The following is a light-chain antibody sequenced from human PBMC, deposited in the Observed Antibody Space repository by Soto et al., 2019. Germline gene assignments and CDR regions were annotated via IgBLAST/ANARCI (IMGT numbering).Light chain of an antibody. CDR3: SSYAGSSNV. CDR1: SSDVGAYNY. V-gene: IGLV2-8*01. CDR2: EVN. Sequence: QSVLTQPPSASGSPGQSVAISCTGTSSDVGAYNYVCWYQQHPGKAPKLMIYEVNKRPSGVPDRFSGSKSGNTASLTVSGLQAEDEADYYCSSYAGSSNVFGTGTKVTVL. J-gene: IGLJ1*01.